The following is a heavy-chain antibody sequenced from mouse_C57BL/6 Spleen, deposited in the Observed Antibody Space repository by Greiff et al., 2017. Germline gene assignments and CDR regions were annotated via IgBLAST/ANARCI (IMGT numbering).Heavy chain of an antibody. V-gene: IGHV5-16*01. Sequence: EVMLVESEGGLVQPGSSMKLSCTASGFTFSDYYMAWVRQVPEKGLEWVANINYDGSSTYYLDSLKSRFIISRDNAKNILYLQMSSLKSEDTATYYCGRGVGGDYAMDYWGQGTSVTVSS. D-gene: IGHD1-1*02. CDR3: GRGVGGDYAMDY. CDR2: INYDGSST. CDR1: GFTFSDYY. J-gene: IGHJ4*01.